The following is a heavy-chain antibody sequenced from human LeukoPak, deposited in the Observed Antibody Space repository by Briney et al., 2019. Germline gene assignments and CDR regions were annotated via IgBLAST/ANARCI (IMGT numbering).Heavy chain of an antibody. CDR2: ISSSGSTI. CDR3: ARDRQNDPGYSSSGFYFDY. V-gene: IGHV3-11*04. J-gene: IGHJ4*02. D-gene: IGHD6-13*01. Sequence: PGGSLRLSCAASGFTFSDYYMSWIRQAPGKGLEWVSYISSSGSTIYYADSVKGRFTISRDNSKNTLYLQMNSLRAEDTAVYYCARDRQNDPGYSSSGFYFDYWGQGTLVTVSS. CDR1: GFTFSDYY.